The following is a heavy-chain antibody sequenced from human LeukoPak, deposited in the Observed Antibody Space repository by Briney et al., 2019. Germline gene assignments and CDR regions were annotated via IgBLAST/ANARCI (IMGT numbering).Heavy chain of an antibody. CDR1: GGSISSSSYY. CDR2: IYYSGST. D-gene: IGHD3-22*01. CDR3: ASSYYYDSSGYYFDY. Sequence: SETLSLTCTVSGGSISSSSYYWGWICQPPGKGLEWIGTIYYSGSTYYNPSLKSRVTISVDTSKNQFSLKLSSVTAADTAVYYCASSYYYDSSGYYFDYWGQGTLVTVSS. V-gene: IGHV4-39*01. J-gene: IGHJ4*02.